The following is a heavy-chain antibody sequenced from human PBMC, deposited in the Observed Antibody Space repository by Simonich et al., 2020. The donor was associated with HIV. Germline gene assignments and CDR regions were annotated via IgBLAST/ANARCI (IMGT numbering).Heavy chain of an antibody. D-gene: IGHD5-12*01. CDR3: ARGSGYDYSTGIFDI. J-gene: IGHJ3*02. CDR1: GYTFTSYG. Sequence: QVQLVQSGAEVKKPGASVKVSCKASGYTFTSYGISWVRQAPGQGLEWRGWSSAYNGNTNDAQKLQGRVTMTTDTSTSTAYMELRSLRSDDTAVYYCARGSGYDYSTGIFDIWGQGTMVTVSS. CDR2: SSAYNGNT. V-gene: IGHV1-18*01.